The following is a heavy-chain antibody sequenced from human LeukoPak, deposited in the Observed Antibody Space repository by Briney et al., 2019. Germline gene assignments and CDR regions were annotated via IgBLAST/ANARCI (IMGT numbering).Heavy chain of an antibody. V-gene: IGHV4-38-2*01. D-gene: IGHD3-10*01. CDR2: IYHSGST. J-gene: IGHJ4*02. CDR3: ARRNTMVRGVIPQRGRFDY. CDR1: GYSISSGYY. Sequence: PSETLSLTCAVSGYSISSGYYWGWTRQPPGKRLEWIGSIYHSGSTYYNPSLKSRVTISVDTSKNQFSLKLSSVTAADTAVYYCARRNTMVRGVIPQRGRFDYWGQGTLVTVSS.